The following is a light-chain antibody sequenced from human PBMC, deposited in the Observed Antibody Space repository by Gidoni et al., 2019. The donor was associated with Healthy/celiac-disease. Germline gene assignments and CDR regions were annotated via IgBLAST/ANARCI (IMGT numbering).Light chain of an antibody. CDR3: QQRYSTPLT. Sequence: QMTQSPSSLSASVGDRVTITCRASQSISSYLHWYQQKPGNAPKLLLYAASSLQSGVPSRFSGSGSGTDFTLTISSLKPEDFATYYCQQRYSTPLTFGGGTKVEIK. CDR2: AAS. J-gene: IGKJ4*01. V-gene: IGKV1-39*01. CDR1: QSISSY.